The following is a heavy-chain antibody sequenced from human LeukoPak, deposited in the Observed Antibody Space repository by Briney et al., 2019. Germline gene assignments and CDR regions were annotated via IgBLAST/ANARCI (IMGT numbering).Heavy chain of an antibody. V-gene: IGHV1-18*01. CDR1: GYTFTSYG. J-gene: IGHJ4*02. CDR3: ARGGYYYGSGSYHDY. Sequence: ASVKVSCKASGYTFTSYGISWVRQAPGQGLEGKGWISAYNGNTNYAQKLQGRVTMTTDTSTSTAYMELRSLRSDDTAVYYCARGGYYYGSGSYHDYWGQGTLVTVSS. D-gene: IGHD3-10*01. CDR2: ISAYNGNT.